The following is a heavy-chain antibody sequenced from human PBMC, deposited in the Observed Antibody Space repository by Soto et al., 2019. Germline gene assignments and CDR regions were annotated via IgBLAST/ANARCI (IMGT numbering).Heavy chain of an antibody. D-gene: IGHD2-15*01. J-gene: IGHJ4*02. V-gene: IGHV4-61*08. CDR2: IYYSGST. CDR1: GGSISIGGYS. Sequence: SETLSLTCAVSGGSISIGGYSWSWLRQPPGKGLEWIGYIYYSGSTNYNPSLKSRVSISVDTSKNQFSLKFSSVTAADTAVYYCARHSEYCPPTSFGYWGQGLLLTVSS. CDR3: ARHSEYCPPTSFGY.